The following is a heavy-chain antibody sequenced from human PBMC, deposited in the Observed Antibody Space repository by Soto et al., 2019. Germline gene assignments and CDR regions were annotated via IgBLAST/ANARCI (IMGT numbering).Heavy chain of an antibody. CDR1: GFTFSSYS. CDR2: ISSSSSTI. V-gene: IGHV3-48*02. Sequence: GGSLRLSCAASGFTFSSYSMNWVRQAPGKGLEWVSYISSSSSTIYYADSVKGRFTISRDNAKNSLYLQMNSLRDEDTAVYYCARDRFIIQDYGDTYYYYGMDVWGQGTTVTVSS. CDR3: ARDRFIIQDYGDTYYYYGMDV. J-gene: IGHJ6*02. D-gene: IGHD4-17*01.